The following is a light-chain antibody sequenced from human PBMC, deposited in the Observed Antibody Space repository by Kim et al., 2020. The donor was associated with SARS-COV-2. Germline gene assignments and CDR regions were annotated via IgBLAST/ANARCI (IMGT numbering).Light chain of an antibody. CDR2: AAS. CDR3: QKYNSAPRT. CDR1: QDIGNY. Sequence: DVQMTQSPSSLSASVGDRVTITCRASQDIGNYLAWYQQKPGKVPELLIYAASALQSGVPSRFSGSGSATAFTLSISSLQPEDVATYYCQKYNSAPRTFGQGTKVDIK. V-gene: IGKV1-27*01. J-gene: IGKJ1*01.